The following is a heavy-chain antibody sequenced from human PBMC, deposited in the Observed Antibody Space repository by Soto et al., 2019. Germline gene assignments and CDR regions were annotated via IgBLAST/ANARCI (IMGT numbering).Heavy chain of an antibody. D-gene: IGHD6-19*01. V-gene: IGHV3-30*04. Sequence: QVRLVASGGGVVQPGRSLRLSCTASGFSFSSYAMYWFRQPPGKGLEWVAVISKDGMNKNYADSVKGRVTVSRYNANYSLDLQLNSLRGEDTAMYYCARDMYSSDYFVKWFEPWGQGTLVTVSS. J-gene: IGHJ5*02. CDR1: GFSFSSYA. CDR2: ISKDGMNK. CDR3: ARDMYSSDYFVKWFEP.